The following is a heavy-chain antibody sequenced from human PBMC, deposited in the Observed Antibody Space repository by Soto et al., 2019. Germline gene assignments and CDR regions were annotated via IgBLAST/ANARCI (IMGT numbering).Heavy chain of an antibody. CDR2: ISYSGST. J-gene: IGHJ2*01. CDR3: ARGSNWYFDL. D-gene: IGHD4-4*01. Sequence: QVHLQESGPRLVKPSQTLSLTCTVSGDSVTRRVSYWIWFRQHPGKGPEWLGYISYSGSTDYNPSVNSRVTLSMDTSANQVSLNLTSVPAADPAVYFWARGSNWYFDLWGRGTIVTVSS. CDR1: GDSVTRRVSY. V-gene: IGHV4-31*03.